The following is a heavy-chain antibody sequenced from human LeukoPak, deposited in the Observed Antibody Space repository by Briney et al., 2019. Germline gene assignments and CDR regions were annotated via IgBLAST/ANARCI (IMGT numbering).Heavy chain of an antibody. J-gene: IGHJ4*02. D-gene: IGHD2-2*01. CDR1: GFTFSSYD. CDR2: IGGAGDT. V-gene: IGHV3-13*01. CDR3: ARAFGYVLDY. Sequence: GGSLRLSCAASGFTFSSYDMHWVRQTTGKGLEWVSVIGGAGDTYYPGSVKGRFTISRENAKNSLYLQMNSLRAEDTAVYYCARAFGYVLDYWGQGTLVTVSS.